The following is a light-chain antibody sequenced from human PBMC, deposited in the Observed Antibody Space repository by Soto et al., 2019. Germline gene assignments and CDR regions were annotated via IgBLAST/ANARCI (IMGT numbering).Light chain of an antibody. CDR2: AAS. J-gene: IGKJ4*01. Sequence: DIQLAQSPSFLSASVGDRVTITCRASQDISDYLAWYQQRPGKAPKLLIYAASTLQSGVPSRFSGSGSGTEFALTISSLQPEDFATYSCQQLNSYLLTFGGGTKVEIK. CDR1: QDISDY. V-gene: IGKV1-9*01. CDR3: QQLNSYLLT.